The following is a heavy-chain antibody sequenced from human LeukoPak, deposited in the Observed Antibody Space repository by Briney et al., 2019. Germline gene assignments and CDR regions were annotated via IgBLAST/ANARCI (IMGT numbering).Heavy chain of an antibody. J-gene: IGHJ6*02. CDR3: ARGRGGNSWWYYYYYYGMDV. CDR2: ISTSGDST. CDR1: GLSFSSYA. D-gene: IGHD4-23*01. Sequence: GGSLRLSCAASGLSFSSYAMSWVRQAPGKGPEWVSSISTSGDSTFYADSVKGRFTISRDNSKNTLYLQMNSLRAEDTAVYKCARGRGGNSWWYYYYYYGMDVWGQGTTVTVSS. V-gene: IGHV3-23*01.